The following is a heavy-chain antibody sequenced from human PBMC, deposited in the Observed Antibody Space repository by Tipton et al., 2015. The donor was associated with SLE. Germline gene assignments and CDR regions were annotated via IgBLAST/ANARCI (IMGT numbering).Heavy chain of an antibody. V-gene: IGHV4-59*01. CDR2: VFHTGAT. J-gene: IGHJ6*02. CDR1: AGSISSFC. Sequence: TLSLTCSVSAGSISSFCWNWIRQSPGKGLEWIGHVFHTGATNYNPSLKSRVSISIDTSSNQFSLSLRSVTAADTAVYYCARGRYFDSTGFIRSDHWFFGMDVWGQGTTVTVSS. CDR3: ARGRYFDSTGFIRSDHWFFGMDV. D-gene: IGHD3-22*01.